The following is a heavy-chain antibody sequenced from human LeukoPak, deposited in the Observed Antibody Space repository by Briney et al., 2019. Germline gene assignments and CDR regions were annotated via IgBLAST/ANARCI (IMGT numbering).Heavy chain of an antibody. Sequence: PGGSLRLCCAASGFTFSSYSMHWVRQAPGKGLEWVSYISSSSGTIYYADSVKGRFTISRDNAKNSLYLQMNSLRDEDTAVYYCVRDVWGDRDSYFDYWGQGALVTVSS. J-gene: IGHJ4*02. CDR2: ISSSSGTI. D-gene: IGHD2-21*01. V-gene: IGHV3-48*02. CDR3: VRDVWGDRDSYFDY. CDR1: GFTFSSYS.